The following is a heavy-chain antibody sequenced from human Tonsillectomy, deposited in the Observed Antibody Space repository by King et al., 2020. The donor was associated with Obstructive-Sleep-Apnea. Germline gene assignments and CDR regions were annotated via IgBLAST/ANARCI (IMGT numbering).Heavy chain of an antibody. D-gene: IGHD3-10*01. CDR3: AKDGAFMVRGVFHYWYFDL. CDR2: ISYDGSNE. CDR1: GFTFSSYA. J-gene: IGHJ2*01. Sequence: VQLVESGGGVVQPGRSLRLSCAASGFTFSSYAMHWVRQAPGKGLEWVAVISYDGSNEYYADSVKGRFTISRDNSKNTLYLQMNSLRAEDTAVYYCAKDGAFMVRGVFHYWYFDLWGRGTLVTVSS. V-gene: IGHV3-30*18.